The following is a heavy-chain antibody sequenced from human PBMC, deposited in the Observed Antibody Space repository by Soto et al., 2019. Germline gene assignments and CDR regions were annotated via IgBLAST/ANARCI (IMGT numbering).Heavy chain of an antibody. J-gene: IGHJ4*02. CDR1: GGSFSGYY. Sequence: SETLSLTCAVYGGSFSGYYWSWIRQPPGKGLEWIGEINHSGSTNYNPSLKSRVTISVDTSKNQFSLKLSSVTAADTAVYYCARVPVASSFDYWGQGTLVTVSS. V-gene: IGHV4-34*01. D-gene: IGHD3-3*02. CDR3: ARVPVASSFDY. CDR2: INHSGST.